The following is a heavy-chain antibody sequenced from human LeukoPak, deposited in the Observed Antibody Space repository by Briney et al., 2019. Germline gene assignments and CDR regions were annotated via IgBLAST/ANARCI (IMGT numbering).Heavy chain of an antibody. CDR3: ARGDAVTTGFDY. CDR1: GFTFSSYS. CDR2: ISSSSSYI. Sequence: GGSLRLSCAASGFTFSSYSMNWVRQAPGKGLEWVSSISSSSSYIYYADSVKGRFTISRDNAKNSLYLQMNSLRAEDTAVYYCARGDAVTTGFDYWGQGTLVTVSS. D-gene: IGHD4-11*01. J-gene: IGHJ4*02. V-gene: IGHV3-21*01.